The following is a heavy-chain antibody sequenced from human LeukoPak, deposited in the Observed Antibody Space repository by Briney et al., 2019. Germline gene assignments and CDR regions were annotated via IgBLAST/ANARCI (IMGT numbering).Heavy chain of an antibody. CDR1: GASTSSYY. Sequence: SETLSLTCTVSGASTSSYYYNWIRQTAGRGLEWIGRLYISGSTDYNPSLKSRVTISVDTSKNQFSLKLSSVTAADTAVYYCARGVYIAAAQYGYWGQGTLVTVSS. D-gene: IGHD6-13*01. V-gene: IGHV4-4*07. CDR3: ARGVYIAAAQYGY. CDR2: LYISGST. J-gene: IGHJ4*02.